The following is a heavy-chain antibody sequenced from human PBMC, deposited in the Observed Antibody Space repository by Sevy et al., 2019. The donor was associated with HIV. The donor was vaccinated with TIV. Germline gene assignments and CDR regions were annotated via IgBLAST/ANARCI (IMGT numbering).Heavy chain of an antibody. V-gene: IGHV3-23*01. CDR1: GFTFVTYA. CDR2: IYGSGVAP. CDR3: AGARYDSSGSFDAFDV. J-gene: IGHJ3*01. D-gene: IGHD3-22*01. Sequence: GGSLRLSCKPSGFTFVTYAMNWVRQFPGKGLEWVSTIYGSGVAPYYADSVKGRFTISRNNSKNTLYLQMNSLGTEDTALYYCAGARYDSSGSFDAFDVWGQGTMVTVSS.